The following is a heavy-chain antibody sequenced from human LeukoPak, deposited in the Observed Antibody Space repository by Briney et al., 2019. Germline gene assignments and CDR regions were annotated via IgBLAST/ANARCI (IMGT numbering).Heavy chain of an antibody. CDR3: ARTSSWYNRFDY. CDR2: ISGSGGST. CDR1: GFTFSSYA. V-gene: IGHV3-23*01. Sequence: GGSLRLSCAASGFTFSSYAMSWVRQAPGKGLEWVSAISGSGGSTYYADSVKGRFTISRDNAKNSLYLQMNSLRAEDTAVYYCARTSSWYNRFDYWGQGTLVTVSS. D-gene: IGHD6-13*01. J-gene: IGHJ4*02.